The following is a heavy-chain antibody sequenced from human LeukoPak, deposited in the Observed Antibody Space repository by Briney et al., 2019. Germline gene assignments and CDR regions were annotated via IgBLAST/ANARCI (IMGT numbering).Heavy chain of an antibody. CDR3: ARGLWFDP. J-gene: IGHJ5*02. CDR2: INHSGST. Sequence: LRLSCAASGFSFGGYEMNWVRQAPGKGLEWIGEINHSGSTNYNPSLKSRVTISVDTSKNQFSLKLSSVTAADTAVYYCARGLWFDPWGQGTLVTVSS. CDR1: GFSFGGYE. V-gene: IGHV4-34*01.